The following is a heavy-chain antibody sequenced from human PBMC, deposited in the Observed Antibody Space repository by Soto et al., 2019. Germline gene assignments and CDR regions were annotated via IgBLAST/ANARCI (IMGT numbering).Heavy chain of an antibody. V-gene: IGHV4-31*03. CDR1: GGSISSGGYY. CDR2: IYYSGST. J-gene: IGHJ4*02. CDR3: ARAPYYYDSSGCYDFDY. Sequence: PSETLSLTCTVAGGSISSGGYYWSWIRQHPGKGLEWIGYIYYSGSTYYNPSLKSRVTISVDTSKNQFSLKLSSVTAADTAVYYCARAPYYYDSSGCYDFDYWGQGTLVTVSS. D-gene: IGHD3-22*01.